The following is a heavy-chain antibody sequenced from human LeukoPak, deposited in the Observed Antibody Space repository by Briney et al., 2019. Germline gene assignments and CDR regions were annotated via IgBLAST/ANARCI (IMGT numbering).Heavy chain of an antibody. CDR1: GGSFSGYY. CDR2: INHSGST. CDR3: ATLLLHDAFDI. Sequence: SETLSLTCAVYGGSFSGYYWSWIRQPPGKGLEWIGEINHSGSTNYNPSLKSRVTISVDTSKSQFSLKLSSVTAADTAVYYCATLLLHDAFDIWGQGTMVTVSS. V-gene: IGHV4-34*01. J-gene: IGHJ3*02. D-gene: IGHD3-22*01.